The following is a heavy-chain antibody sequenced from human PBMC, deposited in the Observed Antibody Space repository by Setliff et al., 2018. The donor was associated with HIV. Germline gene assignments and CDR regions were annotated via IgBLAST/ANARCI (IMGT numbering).Heavy chain of an antibody. V-gene: IGHV3-74*01. D-gene: IGHD3-10*01. Sequence: GGSLRLSCAASGFTFSNSWMNWVRQAPGKGLVWVSRINSDGSSTTYADPVKGRFTISRDNAKNTLYLQMNSLRAEDTAVYYCAKDKGQKYADYWGQGTMVTVSS. J-gene: IGHJ4*02. CDR3: AKDKGQKYADY. CDR1: GFTFSNSW. CDR2: INSDGSST.